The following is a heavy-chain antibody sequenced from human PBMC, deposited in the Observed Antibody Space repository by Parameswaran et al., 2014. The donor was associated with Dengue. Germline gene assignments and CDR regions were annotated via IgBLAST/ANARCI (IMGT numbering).Heavy chain of an antibody. D-gene: IGHD6-19*01. V-gene: IGHV3-21*01. CDR3: ARDQVAGTREFDY. J-gene: IGHJ4*02. CDR2: ISSSSSYI. Sequence: VRQAPGKGLEWVSSISSSSSYIYYADSVKGRFTISRDNAKNSLYLQMNSLRAEDTAVYYCARDQVAGTREFDYWGQGTLVTVSS.